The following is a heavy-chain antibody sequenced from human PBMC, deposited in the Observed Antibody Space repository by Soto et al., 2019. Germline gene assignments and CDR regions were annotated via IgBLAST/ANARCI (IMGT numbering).Heavy chain of an antibody. Sequence: QVQLVQSGAEVKKPGASVKVSCKASGYTFTSYYMHWVRQAPGQGLEWMGIINPSAGSTSYAQKFQGRVTITRDRYKSTVYMELSSLRSEDTAVYYCARGGNIVVVPAALTAPDSQFRYWGQGTLVTVSS. J-gene: IGHJ4*02. CDR2: INPSAGST. CDR1: GYTFTSYY. V-gene: IGHV1-46*01. D-gene: IGHD2-2*01. CDR3: ARGGNIVVVPAALTAPDSQFRY.